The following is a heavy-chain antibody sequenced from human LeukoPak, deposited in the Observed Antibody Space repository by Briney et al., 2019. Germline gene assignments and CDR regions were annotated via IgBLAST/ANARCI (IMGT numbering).Heavy chain of an antibody. Sequence: NPSETLSLTCTVSGGSISSGSYYWSWIRQPAGKGLEWIGRIYTSGSTTYNSSLKSRVTISLDTSKNYFSLRLSSVTAADTAVYYCARDQGTIILGYFDYWGQGTLVTVSS. CDR1: GGSISSGSYY. D-gene: IGHD3-22*01. J-gene: IGHJ4*02. CDR3: ARDQGTIILGYFDY. CDR2: IYTSGST. V-gene: IGHV4-61*02.